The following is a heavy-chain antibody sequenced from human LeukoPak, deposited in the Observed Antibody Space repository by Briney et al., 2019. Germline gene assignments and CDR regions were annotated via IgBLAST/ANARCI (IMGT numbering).Heavy chain of an antibody. CDR3: AAGIAAAGYYYYMDV. CDR2: IVVGSGNT. J-gene: IGHJ6*03. CDR1: GFTFTSSA. Sequence: ASVKVSCKASGFTFTSSAVQWVRQARGQRLEWIRWIVVGSGNTNYAQKFQERVTITRDMSTSTAYMELSSLRSEDTAVYYCAAGIAAAGYYYYMDVWGKGTTVTVSS. V-gene: IGHV1-58*01. D-gene: IGHD6-13*01.